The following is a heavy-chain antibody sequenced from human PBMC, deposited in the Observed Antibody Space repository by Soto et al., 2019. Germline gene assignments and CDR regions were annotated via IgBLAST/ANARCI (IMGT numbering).Heavy chain of an antibody. CDR1: GGSISSGGYY. J-gene: IGHJ6*02. Sequence: SETLSLTCTVSGGSISSGGYYWSWIRQHPGKGLEWIGYIYYSGSTYYNPSLKSRVTISVDTSKNQFSLKLSSVAAADTAVYYCARETSTIFGVVIDTYYGMDVWGQGTTVTVSS. CDR3: ARETSTIFGVVIDTYYGMDV. V-gene: IGHV4-31*03. D-gene: IGHD3-3*01. CDR2: IYYSGST.